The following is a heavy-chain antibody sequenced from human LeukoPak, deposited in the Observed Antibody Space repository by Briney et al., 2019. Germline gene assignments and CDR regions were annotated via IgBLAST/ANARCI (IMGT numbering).Heavy chain of an antibody. V-gene: IGHV1-8*01. CDR2: MNPNSGNK. CDR3: ARGFGYSGYDFDY. J-gene: IGHJ4*02. CDR1: GYTFTTYD. Sequence: APVKVSCKAPGYTFTTYDINWVRQATGQGLEWMAWMNPNSGNKGSQKFQGRVTMTRDTSTSTVYMELSSLRSEDTAVYYCARGFGYSGYDFDYWGQGTLVTVSS. D-gene: IGHD5-12*01.